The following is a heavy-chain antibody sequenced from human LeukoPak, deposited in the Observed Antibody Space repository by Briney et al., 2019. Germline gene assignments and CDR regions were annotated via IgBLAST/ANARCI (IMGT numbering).Heavy chain of an antibody. J-gene: IGHJ6*02. V-gene: IGHV3-23*01. CDR3: AKDLSNPYKYYGMDV. CDR1: GFTFSTYA. Sequence: GGSLRLSCAASGFTFSTYAMSWVRQAPGKGLEWVSAISGSGSSTYYADSVKGRFTISRDNSKNTLYLQMSSLRAEDTAVYSCAKDLSNPYKYYGMDVWGQGTTVTVSS. D-gene: IGHD4-4*01. CDR2: ISGSGSST.